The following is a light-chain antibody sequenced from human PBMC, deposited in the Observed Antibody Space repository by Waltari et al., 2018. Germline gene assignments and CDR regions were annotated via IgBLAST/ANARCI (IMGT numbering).Light chain of an antibody. J-gene: IGKJ4*02. Sequence: EIVLTQSPATLSLSPGARATLSCRASQSVRKYLAWYQQKPGQAPRLLIYDTTNRETGIPARFTGSGSGTDFTLTISNVEPEDFAVYYCQQRNDWPLTFGGGTKVEIK. CDR3: QQRNDWPLT. CDR2: DTT. V-gene: IGKV3-11*01. CDR1: QSVRKY.